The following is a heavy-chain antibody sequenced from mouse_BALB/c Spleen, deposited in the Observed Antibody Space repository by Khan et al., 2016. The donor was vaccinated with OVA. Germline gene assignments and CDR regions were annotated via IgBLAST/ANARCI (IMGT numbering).Heavy chain of an antibody. CDR2: ISYSGNT. Sequence: VQLQVSGPGLVKPSQSLSLTCTVTGYSITSDYAWNWIRQFPGNKLEWMGYISYSGNTKYNPSLKSRISITRDTSKNQFFLQLNFGTIEDTATYYCARIQGGGFDYWGQGTTLTVAS. CDR3: ARIQGGGFDY. J-gene: IGHJ2*01. CDR1: GYSITSDYA. V-gene: IGHV3-2*02. D-gene: IGHD3-2*02.